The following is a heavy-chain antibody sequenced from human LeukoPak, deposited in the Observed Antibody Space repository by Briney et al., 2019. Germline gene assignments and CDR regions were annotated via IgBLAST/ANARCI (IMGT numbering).Heavy chain of an antibody. D-gene: IGHD2-15*01. J-gene: IGHJ3*02. CDR2: ISAYDGKT. CDR1: RYTFSPYG. Sequence: GAPVRVSCTASRYTFSPYGISWVRQAPGQGLEWMGWISAYDGKTNYAQKIQGRVTMTTDTSTSTAYMELRSLRSDDTAVYYCARDLLYCSGGSCYSLDAFDIWGQGTMVTVSS. V-gene: IGHV1-18*04. CDR3: ARDLLYCSGGSCYSLDAFDI.